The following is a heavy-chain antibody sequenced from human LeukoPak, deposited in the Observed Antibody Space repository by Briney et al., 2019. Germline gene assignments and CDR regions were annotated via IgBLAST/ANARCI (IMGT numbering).Heavy chain of an antibody. V-gene: IGHV1-69*05. Sequence: SVKVSCKDSGGTFSSYAISWVRQAPGQGLEWMGRIIPIFGTANYAQKFQGRVTITTDESTSTAYMELSSLRSEDTAVYYCASYGSGSYFDYWGQGTLVTVSS. CDR3: ASYGSGSYFDY. D-gene: IGHD3-10*01. CDR2: IIPIFGTA. CDR1: GGTFSSYA. J-gene: IGHJ4*02.